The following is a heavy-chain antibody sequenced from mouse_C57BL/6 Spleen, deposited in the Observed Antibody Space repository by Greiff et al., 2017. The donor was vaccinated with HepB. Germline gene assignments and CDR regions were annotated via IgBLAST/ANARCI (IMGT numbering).Heavy chain of an antibody. J-gene: IGHJ1*03. Sequence: EVQLVESGGGLVKPGGSLKLSCAASGFTFSDYGMHWVRQAPEKGLEWVAYISSGSSTIYYADTVKGRFTISRDNAKNTLFLQLTSLRSEDTAMYYCARPYYDYGYFDVWGTGTTVTVSS. D-gene: IGHD2-4*01. V-gene: IGHV5-17*01. CDR3: ARPYYDYGYFDV. CDR2: ISSGSSTI. CDR1: GFTFSDYG.